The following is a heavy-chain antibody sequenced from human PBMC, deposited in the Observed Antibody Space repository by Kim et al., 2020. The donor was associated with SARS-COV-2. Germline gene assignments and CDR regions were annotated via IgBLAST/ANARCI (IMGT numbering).Heavy chain of an antibody. Sequence: SVKVSCKASGGTFSSYAISWVRQAPGQGLEWMGGIIPIFGTANYAQKFQGRVTITADESTSTAYMELSSLRSEDTAVYYCARGRRGYSYEGTFFDYWGQGTLVTVSS. J-gene: IGHJ4*02. CDR2: IIPIFGTA. D-gene: IGHD5-18*01. V-gene: IGHV1-69*13. CDR1: GGTFSSYA. CDR3: ARGRRGYSYEGTFFDY.